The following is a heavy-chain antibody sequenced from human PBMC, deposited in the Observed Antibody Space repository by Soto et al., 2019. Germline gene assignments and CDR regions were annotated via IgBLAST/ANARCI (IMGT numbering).Heavy chain of an antibody. CDR1: GFTFSNDG. D-gene: IGHD3-16*02. V-gene: IGHV3-30*18. J-gene: IGHJ4*02. CDR3: TKEAMDRGVIGDY. CDR2: ISYDGSRK. Sequence: QVQLVESGGGVVQPGRSLRLSCAASGFTFSNDGMHWVRQAPGKGLEWVAVISYDGSRKYYEDSVGGRFTISRDNSKNTLYLEMNSLRPEDTAVYYCTKEAMDRGVIGDYWGQGNLVTVSS.